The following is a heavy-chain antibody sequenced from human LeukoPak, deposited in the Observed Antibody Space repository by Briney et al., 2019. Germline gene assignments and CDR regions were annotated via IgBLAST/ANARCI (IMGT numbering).Heavy chain of an antibody. CDR2: ISYDGSNK. CDR1: GFTFSSYA. CDR3: ARAYCGGDCYSVENYMDV. D-gene: IGHD2-21*02. Sequence: GGSLRLSCAASGFTFSSYAMHWVRQAPGKGLEWVALISYDGSNKYYADSVKGRFTISRDNSKNTLYLQMNSLRAEDTAVYYCARAYCGGDCYSVENYMDVWGKGTTVTISS. V-gene: IGHV3-30*03. J-gene: IGHJ6*03.